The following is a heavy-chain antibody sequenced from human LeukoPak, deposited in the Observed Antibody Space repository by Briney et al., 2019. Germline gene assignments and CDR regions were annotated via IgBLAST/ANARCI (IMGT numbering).Heavy chain of an antibody. D-gene: IGHD2/OR15-2a*01. CDR3: ARMKVIKGASLDY. CDR2: ISFDETKK. V-gene: IGHV3-30-3*01. CDR1: GFSFSKYA. Sequence: GGSLRLSCAASGFSFSKYAMHWVRQAPVKGLEWVAVISFDETKKYYADSVKGRFTISRDNSNNTLFLQMNSLKTEDTAVYFCARMKVIKGASLDYWGQGSLVTVSS. J-gene: IGHJ4*02.